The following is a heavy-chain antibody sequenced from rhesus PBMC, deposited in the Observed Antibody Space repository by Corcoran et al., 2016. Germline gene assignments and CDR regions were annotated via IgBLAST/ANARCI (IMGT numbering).Heavy chain of an antibody. V-gene: IGHV4S2*01. CDR3: AKTYSVAAET. D-gene: IGHD6-31*01. J-gene: IGHJ4*01. Sequence: QVQLQESGPGLVKPSETLPLTCAVSGASISSNYWSWLRQAPGKGLEGIGRICGRGGCTDYNPSLKSLVTISIDTSKNQFSLKLSSVTAADTAVYYCAKTYSVAAETWGQGVLVTVSS. CDR1: GASISSNY. CDR2: ICGRGGCT.